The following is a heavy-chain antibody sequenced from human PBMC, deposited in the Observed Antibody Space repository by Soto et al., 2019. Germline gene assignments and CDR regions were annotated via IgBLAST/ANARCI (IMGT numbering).Heavy chain of an antibody. CDR1: GYTFTSYG. J-gene: IGHJ6*02. CDR2: ISAYNGNT. V-gene: IGHV1-18*01. Sequence: QVQLVQSGAEVKKPGASVKVSCKASGYTFTSYGISWVRQAPGQGLEWMGWISAYNGNTNYAQKLQGRVTMTTDTSTSTAYMELRSLRSDVTAVYYCARAGYCSGGSCLHYYYYYYGMDVWGQGTTVTVSS. CDR3: ARAGYCSGGSCLHYYYYYYGMDV. D-gene: IGHD2-15*01.